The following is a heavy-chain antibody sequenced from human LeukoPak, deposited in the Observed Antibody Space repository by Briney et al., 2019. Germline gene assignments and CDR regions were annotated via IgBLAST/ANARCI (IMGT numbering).Heavy chain of an antibody. D-gene: IGHD2-2*01. J-gene: IGHJ6*02. CDR1: GGTFSSYA. CDR2: IIPIFGTA. Sequence: SVKVSCKASGGTFSSYAISWVRQAPGQGLEWMGGIIPIFGTANYAQKFQGRVTITADESTITAYMELSSLRSEDTAVYYCAREGCSSTSCYDYYYYGMDVWGQGTTVTVSS. CDR3: AREGCSSTSCYDYYYYGMDV. V-gene: IGHV1-69*13.